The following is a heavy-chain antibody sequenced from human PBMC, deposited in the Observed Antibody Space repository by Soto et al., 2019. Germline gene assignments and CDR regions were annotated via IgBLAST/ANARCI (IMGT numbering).Heavy chain of an antibody. Sequence: GGSLRLSCAASGFTFSTYPMSWVRQAPGKGLEWVSGISGSGISTYYTDSVKGRFTISRDSSKNTVFLQMNSLRGEDTAVYYCVKPPVITASYYYYDMDVWGQGTTVTVSS. J-gene: IGHJ6*02. V-gene: IGHV3-23*01. CDR2: ISGSGIST. CDR3: VKPPVITASYYYYDMDV. CDR1: GFTFSTYP. D-gene: IGHD4-4*01.